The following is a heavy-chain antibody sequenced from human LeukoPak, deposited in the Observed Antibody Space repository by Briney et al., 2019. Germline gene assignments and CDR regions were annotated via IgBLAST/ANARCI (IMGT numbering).Heavy chain of an antibody. CDR2: INAGNGNT. CDR1: GYTFTSYA. CDR3: ARDLGGSSLGTYYFDY. Sequence: ASVKVSCKASGYTFTSYAMHWVRQAPGQRLEWMGWINAGNGNTKYSQKFQGRVTITRDTSASTAYMELSNLRSEDTAVYYCARDLGGSSLGTYYFDYWGQGTLVTVSS. D-gene: IGHD6-13*01. V-gene: IGHV1-3*01. J-gene: IGHJ4*02.